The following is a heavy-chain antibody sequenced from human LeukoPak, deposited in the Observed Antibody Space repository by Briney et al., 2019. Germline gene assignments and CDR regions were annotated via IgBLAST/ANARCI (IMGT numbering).Heavy chain of an antibody. V-gene: IGHV3-48*03. Sequence: GGSLRLSCAVSGFPFSIYEMNWVRQAPGKGLEWVSNIHSSGTIKYYADSVKGRFSISRDNAKSSLYLQMNSLRVEDTAVYYCAKDLLTCSSGSASDYWGQGTLVTVSS. D-gene: IGHD6-19*01. J-gene: IGHJ4*02. CDR1: GFPFSIYE. CDR2: IHSSGTIK. CDR3: AKDLLTCSSGSASDY.